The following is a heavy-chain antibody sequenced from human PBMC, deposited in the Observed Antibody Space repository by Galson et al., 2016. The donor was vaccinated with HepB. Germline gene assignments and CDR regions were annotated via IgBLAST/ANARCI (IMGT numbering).Heavy chain of an antibody. D-gene: IGHD6-19*01. Sequence: SETLSLTCAVYGGSFSGYSWSWIRQPPGAGLEWIGEINQSGSLNYNPSVRSRVTMSLDTSKNEFPLNLRSVTAADTAVYYCARGGSDWYDGLVDSWGQGTLVTVSS. J-gene: IGHJ4*02. CDR1: GGSFSGYS. V-gene: IGHV4-34*01. CDR3: ARGGSDWYDGLVDS. CDR2: INQSGSL.